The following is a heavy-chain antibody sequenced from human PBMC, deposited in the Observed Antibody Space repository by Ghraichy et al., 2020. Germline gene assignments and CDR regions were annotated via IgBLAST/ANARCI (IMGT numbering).Heavy chain of an antibody. CDR2: ISGSGDST. CDR1: GFTFSSYA. CDR3: AKDPLGTRLTLGY. Sequence: GGSLRLSCAASGFTFSSYAMSWVRQAPGKGLEWVSAISGSGDSTYYADSVKGRFTISRDNSKNTLYLQMNSLRAEDTAVYYCAKDPLGTRLTLGYWGQGTLVTVSS. J-gene: IGHJ4*02. D-gene: IGHD7-27*01. V-gene: IGHV3-23*01.